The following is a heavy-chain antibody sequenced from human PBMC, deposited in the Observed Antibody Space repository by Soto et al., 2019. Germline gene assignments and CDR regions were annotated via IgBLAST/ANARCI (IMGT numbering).Heavy chain of an antibody. CDR3: ARVPDYDFWSGPDYYGMDV. V-gene: IGHV4-34*01. D-gene: IGHD3-3*01. CDR2: INHSGST. J-gene: IGHJ6*02. CDR1: GGSFGGYY. Sequence: SETLSLTCAVYGGSFGGYYWSWIRQPPGKGLEWIGEINHSGSTNYNPSLKSRVTISVDTSKNQFSLKLSSVTAADTAVYYCARVPDYDFWSGPDYYGMDVWGQGTTVTVSS.